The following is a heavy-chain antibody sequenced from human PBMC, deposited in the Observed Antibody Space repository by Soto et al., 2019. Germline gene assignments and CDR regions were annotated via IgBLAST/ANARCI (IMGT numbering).Heavy chain of an antibody. V-gene: IGHV1-46*03. CDR1: GYTFTSYY. Sequence: GASVKVSCKASGYTFTSYYMHWVRQAPGQGLEWMGIINPSGGSTSYAQKFQGRVTMTRDTSTSTVYMELSSLRSEDTAVYYCATKDYDGAFDIWAQGSMVTVSS. CDR3: ATKDYDGAFDI. CDR2: INPSGGST. J-gene: IGHJ3*02. D-gene: IGHD4-17*01.